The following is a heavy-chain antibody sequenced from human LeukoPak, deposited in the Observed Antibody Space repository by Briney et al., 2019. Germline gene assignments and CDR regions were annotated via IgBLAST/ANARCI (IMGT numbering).Heavy chain of an antibody. J-gene: IGHJ6*03. CDR3: AKDGHSSSWDYYYYYMDV. CDR2: IRYDGSNK. V-gene: IGHV3-30*02. Sequence: GGSLRLSCAASGFTFSSYAMSWVRQAPGKGLEWVAFIRYDGSNKYYADSVKGRFTISRDNSKNTLYLQMNSLRAEDTAVYYCAKDGHSSSWDYYYYYMDVWGKGTTVTVSS. D-gene: IGHD6-13*01. CDR1: GFTFSSYA.